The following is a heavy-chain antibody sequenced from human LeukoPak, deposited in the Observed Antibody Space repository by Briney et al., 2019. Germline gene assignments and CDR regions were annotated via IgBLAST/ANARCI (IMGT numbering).Heavy chain of an antibody. CDR3: SRRNSLYDAFDI. V-gene: IGHV3-23*01. J-gene: IGHJ3*02. Sequence: GGSLRLSCAASGFTFSSYAMSWVRQAPGKGLEWVGEVFHTGSRNYSPSLKGRITISIDKYKSQFYLQLNSVTAADAAVYFCSRRNSLYDAFDIWGPGRLIAVSS. CDR1: GFTFSSYA. CDR2: VFHTGSR.